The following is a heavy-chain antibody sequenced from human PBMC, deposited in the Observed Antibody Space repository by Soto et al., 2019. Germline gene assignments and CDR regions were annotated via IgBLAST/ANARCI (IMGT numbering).Heavy chain of an antibody. Sequence: QLQLQESGPGLVKPSETLSLTCTVSGGSISSSSYYWGWIRQPPGKGLEWIGSIYYSGSTYYNPSLKSRVTISVDTSKNQFSLTLSSVTAADTAVYYCASTPPMKSWGWFDPWGQGTLVTVSS. V-gene: IGHV4-39*01. D-gene: IGHD7-27*01. CDR3: ASTPPMKSWGWFDP. J-gene: IGHJ5*02. CDR2: IYYSGST. CDR1: GGSISSSSYY.